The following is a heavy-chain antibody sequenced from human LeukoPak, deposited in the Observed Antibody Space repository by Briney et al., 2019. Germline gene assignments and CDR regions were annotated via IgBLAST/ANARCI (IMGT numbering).Heavy chain of an antibody. CDR3: ARVGPLVEYSSSPFDY. D-gene: IGHD6-6*01. CDR2: IYYSGST. V-gene: IGHV4-61*05. J-gene: IGHJ4*02. Sequence: SETLSLTCTVSGGSISSSIYYWGWIRQPPGKGLEWIGYIYYSGSTNYNPSLKSRVTISVDTSKNQFSLKLSSVTAADTAVYYCARVGPLVEYSSSPFDYWGQGTLVTVSS. CDR1: GGSISSSIYY.